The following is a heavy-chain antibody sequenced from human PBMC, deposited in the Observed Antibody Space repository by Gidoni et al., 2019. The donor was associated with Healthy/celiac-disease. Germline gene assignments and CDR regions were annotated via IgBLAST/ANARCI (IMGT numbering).Heavy chain of an antibody. CDR3: ARSIAAADDEKFDC. CDR1: GGSFSGYY. D-gene: IGHD6-13*01. J-gene: IGHJ4*02. V-gene: IGHV4-34*01. CDR2: INHSGST. Sequence: QVQLQQWGAGLLKPSETLSLTCAVYGGSFSGYYWSWIRQPPGKGLEWIGEINHSGSTNYNPSLKSRVTISVDTSKNQFSLKLSSVTAADTAVYYCARSIAAADDEKFDCWGQGTLVTVSS.